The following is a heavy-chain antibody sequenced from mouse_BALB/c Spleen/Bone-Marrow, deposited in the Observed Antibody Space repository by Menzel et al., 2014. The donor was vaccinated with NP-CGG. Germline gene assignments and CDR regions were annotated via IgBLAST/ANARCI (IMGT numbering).Heavy chain of an antibody. CDR3: TRGLLRRGGYFDV. V-gene: IGHV1-5*01. CDR2: IYPGNSDT. CDR1: GYSFTSYW. D-gene: IGHD2-3*01. Sequence: VQLQHPGTVLARPGASVKMSCKASGYSFTSYWMHWVKQRPGQGLEWIGAIYPGNSDTSYNQKFKGKAKLTAVTSASTAYMELSSLTNEDSAVYYCTRGLLRRGGYFDVWGAGTTVTVSS. J-gene: IGHJ1*01.